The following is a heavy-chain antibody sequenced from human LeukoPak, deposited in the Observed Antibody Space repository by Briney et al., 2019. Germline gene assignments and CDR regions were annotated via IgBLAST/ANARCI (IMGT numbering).Heavy chain of an antibody. CDR3: ARDPYNGAYSEGYYYYYMDV. CDR1: GFTFSNYA. V-gene: IGHV3-23*01. D-gene: IGHD1-1*01. CDR2: ISGTGGST. Sequence: GGSLRLSCAASGFTFSNYAMSWVRQAPGKGLEWVSTISGTGGSTYYADSVKGQFTISRDNSKNTLYLQMNSLRVEDTAIYYCARDPYNGAYSEGYYYYYMDVWGKGTTVTVSS. J-gene: IGHJ6*03.